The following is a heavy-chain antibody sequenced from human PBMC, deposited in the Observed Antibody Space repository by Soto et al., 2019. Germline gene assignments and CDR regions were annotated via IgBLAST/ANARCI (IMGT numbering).Heavy chain of an antibody. CDR1: GGTFSSYT. V-gene: IGHV1-69*02. Sequence: ASVKVSCKASGGTFSSYTISWVRQAPGQGLEWMGRIIPILGIANYAQKFQGRVTITADKSTSTAYMELSSLRSEDTAVYYCARGPIDDFWSGYYFDYWGQGTLVTVSS. CDR3: ARGPIDDFWSGYYFDY. CDR2: IIPILGIA. J-gene: IGHJ4*02. D-gene: IGHD3-3*01.